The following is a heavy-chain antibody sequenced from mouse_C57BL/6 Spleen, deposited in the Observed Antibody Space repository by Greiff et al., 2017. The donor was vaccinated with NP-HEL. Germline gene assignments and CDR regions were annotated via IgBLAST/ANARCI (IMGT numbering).Heavy chain of an antibody. CDR1: GYAFSSYW. V-gene: IGHV1-80*01. CDR2: IYPGDGDT. J-gene: IGHJ2*01. Sequence: QVQLKQSGAELVKPGASVKISCKASGYAFSSYWMNWVKQRPGQGLEWIGQIYPGDGDTNYNGKFKGKATLTADKSSSTADMQLSSLTSEDSAVYFCARCGNYENYFDYWGQGTTLTVSS. CDR3: ARCGNYENYFDY. D-gene: IGHD2-1*01.